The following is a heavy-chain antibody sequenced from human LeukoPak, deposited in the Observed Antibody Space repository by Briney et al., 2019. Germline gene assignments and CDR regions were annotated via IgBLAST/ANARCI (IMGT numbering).Heavy chain of an antibody. CDR1: GFTVSSNY. V-gene: IGHV3-66*01. J-gene: IGHJ4*02. CDR3: ARSDEWELPLFYFDH. CDR2: IYSGGST. D-gene: IGHD1-26*01. Sequence: GGSLRLSCAASGFTVSSNYMSWVRQAPGKGLEWVSVIYSGGSTYYADSVKGRFTISRDNFKNTLYLQMNSLRAEDTAVYYCARSDEWELPLFYFDHWGQGTQVTVSS.